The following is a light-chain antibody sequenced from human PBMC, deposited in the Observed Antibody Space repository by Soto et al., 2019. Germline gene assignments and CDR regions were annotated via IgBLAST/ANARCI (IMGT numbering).Light chain of an antibody. J-gene: IGKJ4*01. Sequence: EIVLTQSPATLSLSPGERATLSCRASQNVSNFLGWYQHKPGQAPRLLIYAASNRATAIPGRFSGSGSGTDFTLTISSLEPEDFAVYYCLQRSDWPLTFGGGTKVEIK. CDR1: QNVSNF. V-gene: IGKV3-11*01. CDR3: LQRSDWPLT. CDR2: AAS.